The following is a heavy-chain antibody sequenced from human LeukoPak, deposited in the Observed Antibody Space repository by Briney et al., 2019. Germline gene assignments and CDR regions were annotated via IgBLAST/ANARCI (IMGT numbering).Heavy chain of an antibody. CDR3: VGPSYSFSHDY. V-gene: IGHV3-23*01. J-gene: IGHJ4*02. CDR2: ISGSGGYT. CDR1: GFTFRDCA. D-gene: IGHD2-15*01. Sequence: PGGSLRLSCAASGFTFRDCAMNWVRQAPGKGLEWVSAISGSGGYTYYADSAKGRFTISRDNSKNTLYLQMSSLGGEDTAVYYCVGPSYSFSHDYWGQGTLVIVSS.